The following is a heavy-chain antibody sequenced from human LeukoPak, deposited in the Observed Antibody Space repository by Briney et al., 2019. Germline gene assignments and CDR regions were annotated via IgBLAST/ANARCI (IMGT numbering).Heavy chain of an antibody. D-gene: IGHD3-9*01. CDR2: ISSSSSYI. J-gene: IGHJ1*01. Sequence: GGSLRLSCAASGFTFSSYSMNWVRQAPGKGLEWVSSISSSSSYIYYADSVKGRFTISRDNAKNSLYLQMNSLRAEDTAVYYCARDHADWTHAEYFQHWGQGTLVTVSS. CDR3: ARDHADWTHAEYFQH. CDR1: GFTFSSYS. V-gene: IGHV3-21*01.